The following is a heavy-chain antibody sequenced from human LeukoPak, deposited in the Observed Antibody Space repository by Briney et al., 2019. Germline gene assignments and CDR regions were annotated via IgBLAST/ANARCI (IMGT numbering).Heavy chain of an antibody. D-gene: IGHD3-22*01. CDR3: ARSYYYDSSGFRLPGY. V-gene: IGHV3-53*01. CDR1: GFTVSSNY. Sequence: GGSLRLSCAASGFTVSSNYMSWVRQAPGKGLEWVSVIYSGGSTYYADSVKGRFTISRDNSKNTLYLQMNSLRAEDTAVYYCARSYYYDSSGFRLPGYWGQGTLSPSPQ. J-gene: IGHJ4*02. CDR2: IYSGGST.